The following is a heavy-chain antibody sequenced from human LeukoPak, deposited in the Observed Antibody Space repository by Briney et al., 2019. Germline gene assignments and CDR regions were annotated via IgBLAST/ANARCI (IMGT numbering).Heavy chain of an antibody. J-gene: IGHJ4*02. D-gene: IGHD4-17*01. Sequence: GGSLRLSCAASGFTFSDYWVNWVRQAPGKGLEWVANIKQDGSEQYYVDSVKGRFIISRDNAKNSLYLLMNSLRAEDTAVYYCARSVGGDYEGLNLDFWGQGTLVTVSS. CDR1: GFTFSDYW. CDR3: ARSVGGDYEGLNLDF. V-gene: IGHV3-7*01. CDR2: IKQDGSEQ.